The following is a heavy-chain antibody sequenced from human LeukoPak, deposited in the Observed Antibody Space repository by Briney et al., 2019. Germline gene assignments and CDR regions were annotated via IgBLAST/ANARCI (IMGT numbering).Heavy chain of an antibody. CDR1: GFTFSDYW. CDR2: IDSDGSTT. V-gene: IGHV3-74*01. Sequence: GGSLRLSCIASGFTFSDYWMHWVRHAPGKGLVWVSRIDSDGSTTSYADSVKGRFTISRDNAKNTLYLQMNSLRAEDTAVYYCARSVYDSGGYYRVLDYWGQGTLVTVSS. J-gene: IGHJ4*02. CDR3: ARSVYDSGGYYRVLDY. D-gene: IGHD3-22*01.